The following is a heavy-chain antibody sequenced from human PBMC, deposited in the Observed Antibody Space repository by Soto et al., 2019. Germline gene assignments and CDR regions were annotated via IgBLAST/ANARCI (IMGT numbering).Heavy chain of an antibody. CDR1: GGSISSSSYY. J-gene: IGHJ6*03. CDR3: ARLAYSSGWSYYYYYYMDV. Sequence: SQTLSLTSTVSGGSISSSSYYWGRIRQPPGKGLEWIGSIYYSGSTYYNPSLKSRVTISVDTSKNQFSLKLSSVTAADTAVYYCARLAYSSGWSYYYYYYMDVWGKGTTVT. D-gene: IGHD6-19*01. CDR2: IYYSGST. V-gene: IGHV4-39*01.